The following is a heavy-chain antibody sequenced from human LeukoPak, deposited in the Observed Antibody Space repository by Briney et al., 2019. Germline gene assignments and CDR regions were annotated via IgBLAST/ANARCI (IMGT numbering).Heavy chain of an antibody. V-gene: IGHV3-74*01. D-gene: IGHD3-10*01. CDR1: XFXXSXYW. CDR3: ASALDGSGSRSFDY. Sequence: GSXXLXCXAXXFXXSXYWXXWVRQPPGKGLVWXSRINGDGSSTNYADSVKGRFTISRDNAKNTLYLQMNSLRAEDTAVYYCASALDGSGSRSFDYWGQGTLVTVSS. CDR2: INGDGSST. J-gene: IGHJ4*02.